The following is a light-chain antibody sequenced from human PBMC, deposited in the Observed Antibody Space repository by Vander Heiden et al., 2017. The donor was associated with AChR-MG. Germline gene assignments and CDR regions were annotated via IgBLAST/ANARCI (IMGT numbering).Light chain of an antibody. V-gene: IGLV2-14*03. CDR3: SSYTSSSTLVV. Sequence: QSALTQPASVSGSPGQSITLSCPGTSSDVRGYNYVSWYQQHPGKAPKLMIYDVSNRPSGVSNRFSGSKSGNTASLTISGLQAEDEADYYCSSYTSSSTLVVFGGGTKLTVL. CDR2: DVS. J-gene: IGLJ2*01. CDR1: SSDVRGYNY.